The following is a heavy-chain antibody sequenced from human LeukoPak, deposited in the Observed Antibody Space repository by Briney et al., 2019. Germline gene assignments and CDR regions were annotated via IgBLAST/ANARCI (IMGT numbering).Heavy chain of an antibody. CDR1: GYTFTSYY. CDR2: INPSGGST. Sequence: ASVKVSCTASGYTFTSYYMHWVRQAPGQGLEWMGIINPSGGSTSYAQTFQGRVTMTRDMSTSTVYMELSSLRSEATAVYYCARAGITMIATGFDYWGQGTLVTVSS. V-gene: IGHV1-46*01. CDR3: ARAGITMIATGFDY. D-gene: IGHD3-22*01. J-gene: IGHJ4*02.